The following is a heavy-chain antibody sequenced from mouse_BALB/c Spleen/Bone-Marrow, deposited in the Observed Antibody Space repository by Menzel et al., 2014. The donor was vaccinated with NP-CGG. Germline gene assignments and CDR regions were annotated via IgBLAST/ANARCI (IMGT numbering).Heavy chain of an antibody. D-gene: IGHD3-1*01. Sequence: EVQLVEPGGDLVKPGGSLKLSCAASGFTFSSYGMSWVRQTPDKRLEWVATISSGGSYTYFPDSVKGRFTISRDNAKNTLYLQMNGLKSEDAAMYYCARLAPDYAMDYWGQGTSVTVSS. CDR3: ARLAPDYAMDY. CDR1: GFTFSSYG. J-gene: IGHJ4*01. V-gene: IGHV5-6*01. CDR2: ISSGGSYT.